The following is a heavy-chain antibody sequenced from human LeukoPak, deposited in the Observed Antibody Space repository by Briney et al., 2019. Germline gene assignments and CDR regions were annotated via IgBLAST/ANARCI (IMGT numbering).Heavy chain of an antibody. D-gene: IGHD6-19*01. CDR1: GYTFTGYD. V-gene: IGHV1-8*01. CDR3: ARGLRIAVAGGGTLGY. CDR2: MNPNSGNT. Sequence: GASVKVSCKASGYTFTGYDINWVRQATGQGLAWMGWMNPNSGNTGYAQKFQGRVTMTRNTSISTAYMELSSLRSEDTAVYYCARGLRIAVAGGGTLGYWGQGTLVTVSS. J-gene: IGHJ4*02.